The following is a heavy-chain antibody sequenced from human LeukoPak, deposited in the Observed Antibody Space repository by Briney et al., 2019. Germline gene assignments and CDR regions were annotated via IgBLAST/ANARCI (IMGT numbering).Heavy chain of an antibody. D-gene: IGHD6-13*01. V-gene: IGHV1-2*02. Sequence: ASVKVSCRASGYTFTVYYMHWVRQAPGQGLEGMGWINPNSGGTNYAQKLQGRVTMTRDTSISKAYMELSRLRSDATDVYYCARDGSSWYAFDYMDVWGKGTTVTVSS. CDR2: INPNSGGT. CDR3: ARDGSSWYAFDYMDV. J-gene: IGHJ6*03. CDR1: GYTFTVYY.